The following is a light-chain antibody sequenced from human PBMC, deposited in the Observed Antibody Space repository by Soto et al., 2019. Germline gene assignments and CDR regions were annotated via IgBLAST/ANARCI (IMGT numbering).Light chain of an antibody. CDR1: SSNIGAGYD. CDR3: QSYDSSLSGYV. Sequence: QSVLKQPPSVSGAPGQRVTISCTGSSSNIGAGYDVHWYQQLPGTAPKLLIYGNSNRPSGFPDRFSGYKSGTSASLAITALQAAEEADYYCQSYDSSLSGYVFGTGTKRTVL. V-gene: IGLV1-40*01. J-gene: IGLJ1*01. CDR2: GNS.